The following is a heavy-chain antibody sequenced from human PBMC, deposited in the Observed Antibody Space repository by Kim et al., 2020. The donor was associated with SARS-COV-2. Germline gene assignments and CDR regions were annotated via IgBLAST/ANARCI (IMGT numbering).Heavy chain of an antibody. J-gene: IGHJ4*02. CDR3: ARDLDNYGYSYFDY. D-gene: IGHD5-18*01. V-gene: IGHV3-74*01. Sequence: ADSVKGRFTISRDNAKNILYLRMNSLRAEDTAVYYCARDLDNYGYSYFDYWGQGTPVTVSS.